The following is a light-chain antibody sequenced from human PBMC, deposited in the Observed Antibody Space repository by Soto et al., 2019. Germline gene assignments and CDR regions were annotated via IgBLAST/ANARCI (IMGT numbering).Light chain of an antibody. V-gene: IGKV1-17*03. CDR2: GAS. J-gene: IGKJ4*01. Sequence: DIQMTQSPSAMSASVGDRVTITCRASRGISHYLAWFQQRPGKVPKRLIYGASTLESGAPSRFSGSGSGTEFTLTISSLQPEDFATYYCLQHNTYPLSFGGGTKVAMK. CDR3: LQHNTYPLS. CDR1: RGISHY.